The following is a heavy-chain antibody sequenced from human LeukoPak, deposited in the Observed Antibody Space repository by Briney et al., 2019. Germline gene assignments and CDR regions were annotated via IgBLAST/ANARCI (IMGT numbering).Heavy chain of an antibody. V-gene: IGHV1-46*01. CDR2: INPSGGST. J-gene: IGHJ4*02. CDR1: GYTFTSYY. CDR3: ASGDSSGYYYG. D-gene: IGHD3-22*01. Sequence: GASVKVSCKASGYTFTSYYMHWVRQAPGQGLEWMGIINPSGGSTSYTQKFQGRVTMTRDTSTSTVYMELSSLRSEDTAVYYCASGDSSGYYYGWGQGTLVTVSS.